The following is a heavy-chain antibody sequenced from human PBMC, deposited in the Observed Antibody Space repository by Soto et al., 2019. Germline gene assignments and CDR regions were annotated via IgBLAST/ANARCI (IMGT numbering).Heavy chain of an antibody. CDR3: ARIKLVEWFFINVDVYDMDV. CDR1: GFSLRDYA. J-gene: IGHJ6*02. D-gene: IGHD3-3*01. Sequence: GGSLRLSCGASGFSLRDYAVNWVRQAPGKGVEWVSFISSDSRTIYYADSVEGRFTVSRDNARNSVSLQMDSLRDEDAAVYYCARIKLVEWFFINVDVYDMDVWGQGTPLTVSS. CDR2: ISSDSRTI. V-gene: IGHV3-48*02.